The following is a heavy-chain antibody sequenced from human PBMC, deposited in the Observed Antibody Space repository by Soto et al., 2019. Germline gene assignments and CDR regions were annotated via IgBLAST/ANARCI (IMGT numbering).Heavy chain of an antibody. CDR3: ARGRYCLTGRCFPNWFDS. Sequence: SETLSLTCSVSGDSISTVDYFWAWIRQPPGQALQYIGYIYKSTTTYYNPSFESRVAISLETSKSQFSLTVTSVTAADTAVYFCARGRYCLTGRCFPNWFDSWGQGTLVTVSS. D-gene: IGHD2-15*01. V-gene: IGHV4-30-4*01. CDR1: GDSISTVDYF. CDR2: IYKSTTT. J-gene: IGHJ5*01.